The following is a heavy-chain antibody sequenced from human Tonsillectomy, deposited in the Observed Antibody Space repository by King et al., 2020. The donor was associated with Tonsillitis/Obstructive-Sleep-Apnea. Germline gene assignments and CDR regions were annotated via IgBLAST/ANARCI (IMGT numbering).Heavy chain of an antibody. CDR3: ARGGYYYDSSGSYFQH. V-gene: IGHV1-2*02. D-gene: IGHD3-22*01. J-gene: IGHJ1*01. CDR1: GYTFTGYY. CDR2: INPNSGGT. Sequence: QLVQSGAEVKKPGASVKVSCKASGYTFTGYYMRWVRQAPGQGLEWMGWINPNSGGTNYAQKFQGRVTMTRDTSISTAYMELSRLRSDDTAVYYCARGGYYYDSSGSYFQHWGQGTLVTVSS.